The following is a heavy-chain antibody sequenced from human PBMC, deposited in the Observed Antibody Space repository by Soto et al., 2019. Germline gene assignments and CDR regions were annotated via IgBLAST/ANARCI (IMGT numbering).Heavy chain of an antibody. J-gene: IGHJ6*02. CDR2: IYYSGST. Sequence: XGTLSLTCTVSGGSISSSSYYWGWIRQPPGKGLEWIGSIYYSGSTYYNPSLKSRVTISVDTSKNQFSLKLSSVTAADTAVYYCAREDTSYDFWSGSYYYGMDVWGQGTTVTVSS. CDR3: AREDTSYDFWSGSYYYGMDV. V-gene: IGHV4-39*02. CDR1: GGSISSSSYY. D-gene: IGHD3-3*01.